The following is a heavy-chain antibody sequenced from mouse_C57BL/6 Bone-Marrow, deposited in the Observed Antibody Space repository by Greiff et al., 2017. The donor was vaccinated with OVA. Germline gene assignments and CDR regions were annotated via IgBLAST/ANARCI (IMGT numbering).Heavy chain of an antibody. V-gene: IGHV7-1*01. CDR2: SRNKANDYTT. CDR1: GFTFSDFY. J-gene: IGHJ4*01. D-gene: IGHD6-1*01. CDR3: ARDACRGGMDY. Sequence: EVKVVESGGGLVQSGRSLRLSCATSGFTFSDFYMEWVRQAPGKGLEWIAASRNKANDYTTEYSASVKGRFIVSRDTSQSILYLQMNALRAEDTAIYYCARDACRGGMDYWGQGTSVTVSS.